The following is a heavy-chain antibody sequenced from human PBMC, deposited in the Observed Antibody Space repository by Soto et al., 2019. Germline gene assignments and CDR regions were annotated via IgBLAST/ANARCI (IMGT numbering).Heavy chain of an antibody. V-gene: IGHV4-59*08. CDR2: VSDSGNT. J-gene: IGHJ4*02. Sequence: SETLSLTCTVSGGSVSGYYWSWIRQPPGKGLEWVGYVSDSGNTNYNPSLTSRVTISVDTSKNQFSLKLSSVTAADTAVYYCAMTEYCSGGSCYSTFDYWGQGTLVTVSS. CDR1: GGSVSGYY. D-gene: IGHD2-15*01. CDR3: AMTEYCSGGSCYSTFDY.